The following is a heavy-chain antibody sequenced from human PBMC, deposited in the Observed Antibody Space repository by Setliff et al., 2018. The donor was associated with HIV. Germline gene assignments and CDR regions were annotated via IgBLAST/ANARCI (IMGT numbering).Heavy chain of an antibody. J-gene: IGHJ3*02. CDR2: IKSRVDGETT. D-gene: IGHD7-27*01. CDR1: GFTFDDYG. Sequence: GGSLRLSCAASGFTFDDYGMHWVRQAPGKGLEWVGRIKSRVDGETTAYAAPLKGRFTISRDDSKNTLYLQMDSMSTEDTAVYYCILLGMHGALNIWGQGTMVTVSS. V-gene: IGHV3-15*01. CDR3: ILLGMHGALNI.